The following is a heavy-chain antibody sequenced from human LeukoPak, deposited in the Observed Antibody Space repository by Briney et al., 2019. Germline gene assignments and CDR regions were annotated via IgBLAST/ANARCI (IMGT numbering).Heavy chain of an antibody. CDR2: IIPVFGTA. CDR3: ARSNLAYCGGDCYSYYFDY. J-gene: IGHJ4*02. V-gene: IGHV1-69*05. D-gene: IGHD2-21*02. CDR1: GGTFSSYA. Sequence: SVKVSCKASGGTFSSYAISWVRQAPGQGLEWMGGIIPVFGTANYAQKFQGRVTITTDESTSTAYMELSSLRSEDTAVYYCARSNLAYCGGDCYSYYFDYWGQGTLVTVSS.